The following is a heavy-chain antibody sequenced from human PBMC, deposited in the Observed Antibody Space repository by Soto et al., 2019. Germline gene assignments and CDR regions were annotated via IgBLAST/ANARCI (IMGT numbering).Heavy chain of an antibody. J-gene: IGHJ6*02. CDR2: IYYSGST. V-gene: IGHV4-30-4*01. D-gene: IGHD3-3*01. Sequence: KTSETLSLTCTVSGGSISSGDYYWSWIRQPPGKGLEWIGYIYYSGSTYYNPSLKSRVTISVDTSKNQFSLKLSSVTAADTAVYYCARGLFTIFGVVTAYYGMDVWGQGTTVTVSS. CDR1: GGSISSGDYY. CDR3: ARGLFTIFGVVTAYYGMDV.